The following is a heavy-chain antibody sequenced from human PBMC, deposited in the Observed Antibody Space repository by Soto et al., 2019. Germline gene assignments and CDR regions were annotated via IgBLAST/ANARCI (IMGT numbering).Heavy chain of an antibody. V-gene: IGHV4-59*01. Sequence: NPSETLSLTCTVSGGSISSYYWSWIRQPPGKGLEWIGYIYYSGSTNYNPSLKSRVTISVDTSKNQFSLKLSSVTAADTAVYYCARANGMGVVVPAANPWRLLDSGYDYVGVFWFDPWGQGTLVTVSS. J-gene: IGHJ5*02. CDR1: GGSISSYY. CDR2: IYYSGST. D-gene: IGHD2-2*01. CDR3: ARANGMGVVVPAANPWRLLDSGYDYVGVFWFDP.